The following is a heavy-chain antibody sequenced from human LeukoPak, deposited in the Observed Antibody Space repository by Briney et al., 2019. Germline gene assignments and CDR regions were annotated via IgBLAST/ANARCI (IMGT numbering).Heavy chain of an antibody. V-gene: IGHV6-1*01. J-gene: IGHJ4*02. CDR2: TYQRSKWYN. CDR3: AREDCSGGSCYGGFDC. CDR1: GDSVSSNSAA. Sequence: SQTLSLTCAISGDSVSSNSAAWGWIRQSPSRGLEWLGRTYQRSKWYNDYALSVKSRITINPDTSKNQFSLQLNSVTPEDTAVYYCAREDCSGGSCYGGFDCWGQGTLVTVSS. D-gene: IGHD2-15*01.